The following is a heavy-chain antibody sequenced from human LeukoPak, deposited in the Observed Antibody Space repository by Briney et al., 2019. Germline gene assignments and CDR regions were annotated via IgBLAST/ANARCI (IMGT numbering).Heavy chain of an antibody. CDR1: GFTFSSYA. Sequence: GGSLRLSCATSGFTFSSYAMSWVRQAPGKGLEWVSGIGASGGSTYYADSVKGRFTISRDNSKNTLYLQMNSLSTEDTAVYYCAKAEGYDILTGLDYWGQGTLVTVSS. CDR2: IGASGGST. V-gene: IGHV3-23*01. CDR3: AKAEGYDILTGLDY. J-gene: IGHJ4*02. D-gene: IGHD3-9*01.